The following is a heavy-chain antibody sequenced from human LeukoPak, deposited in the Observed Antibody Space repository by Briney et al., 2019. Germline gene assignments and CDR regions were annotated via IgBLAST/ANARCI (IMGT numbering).Heavy chain of an antibody. V-gene: IGHV3-48*03. CDR1: GFTFSSYE. Sequence: GGSPRLSCAASGFTFSSYEMNWVRQAPGKGLEWVSYISSSGSTIYYADSVKGRFTISRDNAKNSLYLQMNSLRAEDTAVYYCARGAAAAGNSDFDYWGQGTLVTVSS. CDR2: ISSSGSTI. D-gene: IGHD6-13*01. CDR3: ARGAAAAGNSDFDY. J-gene: IGHJ4*02.